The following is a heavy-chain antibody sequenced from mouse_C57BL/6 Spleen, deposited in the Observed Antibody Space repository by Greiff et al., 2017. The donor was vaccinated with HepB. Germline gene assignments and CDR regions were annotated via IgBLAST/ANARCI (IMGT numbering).Heavy chain of an antibody. Sequence: QVQLQQPGAELVRPGPSVKLSCKASGYTFTSYWMHWVKQRPGQGLEWLGVIDPSDSYTNYNQKLKGKATLTVDTSSSPAYMQLSSLTSEDSAVYYCAREGQRDDGGFAYWGQGTLVTVSA. V-gene: IGHV1-59*01. CDR3: AREGQRDDGGFAY. J-gene: IGHJ3*01. CDR1: GYTFTSYW. CDR2: IDPSDSYT. D-gene: IGHD2-14*01.